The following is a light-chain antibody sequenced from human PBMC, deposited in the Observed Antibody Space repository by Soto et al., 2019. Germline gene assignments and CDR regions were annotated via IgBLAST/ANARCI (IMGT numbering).Light chain of an antibody. CDR1: SSDVGGYNY. Sequence: QSALTQPASVSGSPGQAITISCPGTSSDVGGYNYVSWYQQHPGKAPKLMIYDVSSRPSGVSNRFSGAKSGNTASLTISGLQTEDEADYYCSSYTSSSTPYVFGTGTRSPS. V-gene: IGLV2-14*01. J-gene: IGLJ1*01. CDR2: DVS. CDR3: SSYTSSSTPYV.